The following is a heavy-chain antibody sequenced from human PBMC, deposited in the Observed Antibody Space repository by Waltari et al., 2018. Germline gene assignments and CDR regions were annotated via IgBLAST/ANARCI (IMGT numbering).Heavy chain of an antibody. D-gene: IGHD1-26*01. J-gene: IGHJ6*02. Sequence: EVQLVESGGGLIQPGGSLRLSCAASGFTVSSNYMSWVRQAPGKGLEWVSVIYSGGSTYDADSVKGRFTISRDNSKNTLYLQMNSLRAEDTAVYYCASLPREDYYGMDVWGQGTTVTVSS. CDR3: ASLPREDYYGMDV. CDR1: GFTVSSNY. V-gene: IGHV3-53*01. CDR2: IYSGGST.